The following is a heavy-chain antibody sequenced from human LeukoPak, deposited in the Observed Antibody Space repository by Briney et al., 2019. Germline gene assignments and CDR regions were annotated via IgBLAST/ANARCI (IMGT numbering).Heavy chain of an antibody. CDR3: ARGEYGNQRSNKYFDP. D-gene: IGHD4-17*01. CDR2: ISHRGST. J-gene: IGHJ5*02. V-gene: IGHV4-34*01. CDR1: GASFNAYS. Sequence: SETLSLTCAVYGASFNAYSWSWIRQPPGKGLEWIGEISHRGSTNYNPSLKSRVTISIDTSKNQFSLKLSSVTAADTAVYPCARGEYGNQRSNKYFDPWGQGTLVTVSP.